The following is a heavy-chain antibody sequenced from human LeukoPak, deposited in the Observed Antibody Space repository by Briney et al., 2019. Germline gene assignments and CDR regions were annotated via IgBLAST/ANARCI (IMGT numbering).Heavy chain of an antibody. CDR3: ATNYYDSSWNAFDI. D-gene: IGHD3-22*01. CDR1: GYTFTNYG. Sequence: GASVKVSCTASGYTFTNYGISWVRQAPGQGLEWMGWISAYNGYTKSAQKFQGRVTMTTDTSTSTAYMELSSLRSEDTAVYYCATNYYDSSWNAFDIWGQGTMVTVSS. CDR2: ISAYNGYT. V-gene: IGHV1-18*01. J-gene: IGHJ3*02.